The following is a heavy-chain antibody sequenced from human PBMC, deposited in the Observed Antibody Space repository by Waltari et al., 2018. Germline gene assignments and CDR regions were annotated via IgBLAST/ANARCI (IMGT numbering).Heavy chain of an antibody. Sequence: QLVQSGPEVKKTGASVKVSCKASAFAFKTSSVQWLRQARGQCPEWIGWIVVDSGNTNYARKFQDRVTFTRDMSTSTAYMELTSLRSEDTAVYYCATDQEVEYDFWRGYMYWGQGTLVSVSS. CDR1: AFAFKTSS. V-gene: IGHV1-58*01. CDR2: IVVDSGNT. J-gene: IGHJ4*02. D-gene: IGHD3-3*01. CDR3: ATDQEVEYDFWRGYMY.